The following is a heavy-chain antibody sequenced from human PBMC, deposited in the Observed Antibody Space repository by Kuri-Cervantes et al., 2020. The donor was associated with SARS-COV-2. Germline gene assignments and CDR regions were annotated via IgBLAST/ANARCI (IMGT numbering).Heavy chain of an antibody. Sequence: SETLSLTCTVSGGSISSHYWSWIRQPPGKGLEWIGYIYYSGSTYYNPSLKSRVTISVDTSKNQFSLKLSSVTAADTAVYYCARVGVVPAAILVDAFDIWGQGTMVTVSS. J-gene: IGHJ3*02. CDR1: GGSISSHY. CDR2: IYYSGST. CDR3: ARVGVVPAAILVDAFDI. D-gene: IGHD2-2*02. V-gene: IGHV4-30-4*08.